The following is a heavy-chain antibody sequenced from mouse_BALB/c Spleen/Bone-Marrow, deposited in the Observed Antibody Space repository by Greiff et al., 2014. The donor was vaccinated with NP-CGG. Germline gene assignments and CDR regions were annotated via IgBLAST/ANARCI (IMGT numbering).Heavy chain of an antibody. J-gene: IGHJ2*01. CDR2: IDPANGNT. V-gene: IGHV14-3*02. Sequence: VHVKQSGAELVKPGASVELSCTASGFNIKDTYMHWVKQRPEQGLEWIGRIDPANGNTKYDPKFQGKATITADTSSNTAYLQLSSLTSEDTAVYYCARYYYGSSYFDYWGQSTTLTVSS. CDR1: GFNIKDTY. D-gene: IGHD1-1*01. CDR3: ARYYYGSSYFDY.